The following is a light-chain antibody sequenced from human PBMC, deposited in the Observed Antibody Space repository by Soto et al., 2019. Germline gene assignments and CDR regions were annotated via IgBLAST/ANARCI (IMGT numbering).Light chain of an antibody. CDR2: DVN. Sequence: QSVLTQPASVSGSPGQSITISCIGTSSDVGGYNYVSWYQQHPGKAPKLMIYDVNNRASGVSNRFSGSKSGNTASLTISGLQADDEAEYYCSSYTRGSTLVFGGGTKVTVL. V-gene: IGLV2-14*01. CDR1: SSDVGGYNY. J-gene: IGLJ2*01. CDR3: SSYTRGSTLV.